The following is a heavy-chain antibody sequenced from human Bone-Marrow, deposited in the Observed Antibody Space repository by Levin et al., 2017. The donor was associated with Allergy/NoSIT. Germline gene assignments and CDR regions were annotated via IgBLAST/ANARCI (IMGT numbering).Heavy chain of an antibody. Sequence: PGGSLRLSCAASGFTLSSSIMNWVRQAPGKGLEWISSITTSGTYKYYAFSVEGRFTISRDNARNSVYLQMNSLRVEDTAIYFCARAKPKPYSSSWYEVNDGFDMWGQGTMVTVSS. CDR2: ITTSGTYK. D-gene: IGHD6-13*01. V-gene: IGHV3-21*01. CDR1: GFTLSSSI. J-gene: IGHJ3*02. CDR3: ARAKPKPYSSSWYEVNDGFDM.